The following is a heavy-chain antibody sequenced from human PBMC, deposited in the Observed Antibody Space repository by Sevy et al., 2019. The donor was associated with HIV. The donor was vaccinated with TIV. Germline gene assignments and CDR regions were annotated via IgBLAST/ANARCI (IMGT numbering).Heavy chain of an antibody. J-gene: IGHJ4*02. CDR1: GFSFSDHA. Sequence: GGSLRLSCAGSGFSFSDHAMTCVRQAPGKGLEWVSIIAPSGAPTLYGESAQGRFTISRDNSKNMVFLQMNSLTTGDTAVYYCAKRTSGFYPFDYWGQGILVTVSS. CDR3: AKRTSGFYPFDY. CDR2: IAPSGAPT. V-gene: IGHV3-23*01.